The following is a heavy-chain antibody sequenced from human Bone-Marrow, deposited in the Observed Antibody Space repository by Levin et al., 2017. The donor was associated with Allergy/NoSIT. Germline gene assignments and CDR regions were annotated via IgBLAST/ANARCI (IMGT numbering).Heavy chain of an antibody. CDR2: ISSSGST. Sequence: RASETLSLTCTVSGGSVSSDTYYWSWIRQPPGKGLEWIGYISSSGSTYYNPSLMSRVTISVHTSKNQFSLKLTSVTPADTAVYYCARDDYADFTGWVWGQGSLVTVSS. D-gene: IGHD4-17*01. J-gene: IGHJ4*02. CDR3: ARDDYADFTGWV. CDR1: GGSVSSDTYY. V-gene: IGHV4-61*01.